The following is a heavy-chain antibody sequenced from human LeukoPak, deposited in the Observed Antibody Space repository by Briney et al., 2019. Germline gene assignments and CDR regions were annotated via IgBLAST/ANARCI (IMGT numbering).Heavy chain of an antibody. Sequence: SETLSLTCTVSGVSISSYYWSWIRQPAGKGLEWIGRIYTSGSTNYNPSLKSRVTMSVDTSKNQFSLKLSSVTAADTAVYFCARHWNHYGGYNAPIYYFDSWGRGTLVTVSS. V-gene: IGHV4-4*07. D-gene: IGHD4/OR15-4a*01. J-gene: IGHJ4*02. CDR2: IYTSGST. CDR1: GVSISSYY. CDR3: ARHWNHYGGYNAPIYYFDS.